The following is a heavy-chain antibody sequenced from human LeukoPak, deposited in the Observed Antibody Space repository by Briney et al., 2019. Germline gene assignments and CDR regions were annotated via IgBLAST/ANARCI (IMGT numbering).Heavy chain of an antibody. CDR3: ARRYFDWLSVAFDI. CDR2: IYPGDSDT. Sequence: GESLKISCKASGYSLTTHWIGWVRPMPGKGLEWMGIIYPGDSDTRYSPSFQGQVTISADKSISTAYLQWSSLKASDTAMYYCARRYFDWLSVAFDIWGQGTMVTVSS. D-gene: IGHD3-9*01. V-gene: IGHV5-51*01. J-gene: IGHJ3*02. CDR1: GYSLTTHW.